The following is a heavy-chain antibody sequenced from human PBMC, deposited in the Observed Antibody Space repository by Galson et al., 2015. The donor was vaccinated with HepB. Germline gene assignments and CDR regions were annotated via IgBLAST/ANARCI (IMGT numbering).Heavy chain of an antibody. CDR2: IGLSGITM. D-gene: IGHD4-23*01. V-gene: IGHV3-11*01. CDR1: GFTFSDYF. Sequence: SLRLSCAASGFTFSDYFMSWIRQIPGKGLEWVSYIGLSGITMYYADSVKGRFTISRDNAKNSLYLQMDSLRAEDTAVYYCARRYSGNLCFDYWGPGTLVTVSS. CDR3: ARRYSGNLCFDY. J-gene: IGHJ4*02.